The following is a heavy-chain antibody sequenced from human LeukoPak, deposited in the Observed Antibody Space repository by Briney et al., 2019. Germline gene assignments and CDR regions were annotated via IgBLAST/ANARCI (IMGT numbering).Heavy chain of an antibody. CDR3: ARDTYYYGSGTQFDY. J-gene: IGHJ4*02. CDR1: GGSISSYY. CDR2: IYTSGST. D-gene: IGHD3-10*01. Sequence: TSETLSLTCTVSGGSISSYYWSWIRQPAGKGLEWIGRIYTSGSTNYNPSLKSRVTMSVDTSKNQFSLKLSSVTAADTAVYYCARDTYYYGSGTQFDYWGQGTLVTVSS. V-gene: IGHV4-4*07.